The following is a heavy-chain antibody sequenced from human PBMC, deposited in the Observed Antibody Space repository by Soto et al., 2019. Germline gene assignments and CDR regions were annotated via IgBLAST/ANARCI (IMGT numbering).Heavy chain of an antibody. Sequence: PWGSLRLSCAASGFTFSNAWMSWVRQAPGKGLEWVGRIKSKTDGGTTDYAAPVKGRFTISRDDSKNTLYLQMNSLKTEDTAVYYCTTDPGLHAGMDVWGQGTTVTVSS. CDR1: GFTFSNAW. J-gene: IGHJ6*02. V-gene: IGHV3-15*01. CDR2: IKSKTDGGTT. D-gene: IGHD3-16*01. CDR3: TTDPGLHAGMDV.